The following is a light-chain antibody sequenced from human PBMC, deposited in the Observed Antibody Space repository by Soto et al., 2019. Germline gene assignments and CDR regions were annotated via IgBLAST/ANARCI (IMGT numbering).Light chain of an antibody. J-gene: IGKJ4*01. V-gene: IGKV1-39*01. CDR1: QSMSNY. CDR2: AAS. CDR3: QQNYGTPLT. Sequence: DMEMTQSPSSLSASVVDRVTITCRASQSMSNYLNWYQHKPGKVPKLLIYAASSLQSGVPTRYSGSVSGTDFTLTINSLQPEDFATYYCQQNYGTPLTFGGGTKIEIK.